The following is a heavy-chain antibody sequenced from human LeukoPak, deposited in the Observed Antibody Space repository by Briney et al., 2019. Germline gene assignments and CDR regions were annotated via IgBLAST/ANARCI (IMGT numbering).Heavy chain of an antibody. V-gene: IGHV1-18*01. D-gene: IGHD3-3*01. Sequence: ASVKVSCKASGYTFTSYGISWVRQAPGQGLEWMGWISAYNGNTNYAQKLQGRVTMTTDTSTSTAYMELRSLRSDDTAVYYCARDGWTGYDFWSGPSRGFDPWGQGTLVTVSS. CDR1: GYTFTSYG. J-gene: IGHJ5*02. CDR2: ISAYNGNT. CDR3: ARDGWTGYDFWSGPSRGFDP.